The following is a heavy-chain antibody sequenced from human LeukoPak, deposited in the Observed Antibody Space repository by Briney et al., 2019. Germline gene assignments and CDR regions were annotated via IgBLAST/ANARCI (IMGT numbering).Heavy chain of an antibody. CDR2: ISGSGDYT. J-gene: IGHJ4*02. CDR3: ARDHNYAFDY. V-gene: IGHV3-23*01. Sequence: GGSLRLSCAASGFTFSSYAMTWVRQAPGKGLEWVSGISGSGDYTYYADSVKGRFTISRDNSKNMLYLQMNILRAEDTAVYYCARDHNYAFDYWGQGTLVTVSS. D-gene: IGHD5-18*01. CDR1: GFTFSSYA.